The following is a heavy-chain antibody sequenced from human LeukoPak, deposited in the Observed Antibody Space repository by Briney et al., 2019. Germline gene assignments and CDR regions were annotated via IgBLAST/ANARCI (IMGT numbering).Heavy chain of an antibody. J-gene: IGHJ3*02. CDR2: ISYGGSNK. V-gene: IGHV3-30*03. Sequence: PGRSLRLSCAASGFTFSSYGMHWVRQAPGKGLEWVAVISYGGSNKYYADSVKGRFTISRDNSKNTLYLQMNSLRAEDTAVYYCARVLHVVDTAMVDAFDIWGQGTMVTVSS. CDR1: GFTFSSYG. D-gene: IGHD5-18*01. CDR3: ARVLHVVDTAMVDAFDI.